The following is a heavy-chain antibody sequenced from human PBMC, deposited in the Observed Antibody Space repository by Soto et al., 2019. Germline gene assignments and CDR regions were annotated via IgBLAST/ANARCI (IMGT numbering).Heavy chain of an antibody. D-gene: IGHD2-8*01. Sequence: SETLSLTCTVSGVSVRNYNWSWIRQPPGKGLEWIGYLTHSGSTTYSPSLTSRVNMSLDTSSNQFSLKLTSVTAADTAFYFCAIGVYRAFDSWCQGTMVTVSS. CDR2: LTHSGST. J-gene: IGHJ3*02. CDR1: GVSVRNYN. CDR3: AIGVYRAFDS. V-gene: IGHV4-59*02.